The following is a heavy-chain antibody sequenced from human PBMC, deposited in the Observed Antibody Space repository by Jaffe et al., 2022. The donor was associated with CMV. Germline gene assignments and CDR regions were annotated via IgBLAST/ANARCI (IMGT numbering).Heavy chain of an antibody. D-gene: IGHD6-19*01. CDR2: IYYTGRT. Sequence: QVQLQESGPGLVKPSQTLSLTCTVSGGSISNGGYYWSWIRQHPRKGLEWIGYIYYTGRTKNNPSLESRLTISIDTSKHQFSLKLSSVTAADTAVYYCARLYSKAGGWFYFDYWGQGTLVTVSS. J-gene: IGHJ4*02. CDR3: ARLYSKAGGWFYFDY. CDR1: GGSISNGGYY. V-gene: IGHV4-31*03.